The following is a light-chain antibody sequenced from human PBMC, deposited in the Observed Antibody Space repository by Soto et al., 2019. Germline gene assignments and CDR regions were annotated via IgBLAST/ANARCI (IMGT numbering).Light chain of an antibody. V-gene: IGLV2-8*01. CDR3: FSYAGSNNLRV. CDR1: SSDVGGYDY. Sequence: QSALTQPPSASGSPGQSVTISCTGTSSDVGGYDYVSWYQQHPGEAPKLMIYEVTQRPSGVPDRFPGSKSGNTASLTVSGLQAEDEADYYCFSYAGSNNLRVFGTGTKLTVL. J-gene: IGLJ1*01. CDR2: EVT.